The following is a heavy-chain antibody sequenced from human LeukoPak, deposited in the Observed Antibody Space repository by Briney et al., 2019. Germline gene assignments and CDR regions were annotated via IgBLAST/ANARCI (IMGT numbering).Heavy chain of an antibody. Sequence: PGGSLRLSCAASGFTFSSYSMNWVRQAPGKGLEWVSYISSSGSTIYYADSVKGRFTISRDNAKNSLYLQMNSLRAEDTAVYYCARGEVQLWWPEDQKEMQSFDYWGQGTLVTVSS. D-gene: IGHD5-18*01. CDR2: ISSSGSTI. CDR3: ARGEVQLWWPEDQKEMQSFDY. J-gene: IGHJ4*02. CDR1: GFTFSSYS. V-gene: IGHV3-48*01.